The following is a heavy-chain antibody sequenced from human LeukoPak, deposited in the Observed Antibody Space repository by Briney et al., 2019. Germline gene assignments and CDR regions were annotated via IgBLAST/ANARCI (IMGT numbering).Heavy chain of an antibody. D-gene: IGHD3-22*01. CDR3: VREKYYYDSSGYYY. CDR2: IKEDGSEK. Sequence: GGSLRLSCAASGFMFSTYWMTWVRQAPGKGLEWVANIKEDGSEKYYLDSVKGRFTISRDNSKNSLYLQMNSLRAEDTAVYFCVREKYYYDSSGYYYWGQGTLVTVSS. V-gene: IGHV3-7*01. J-gene: IGHJ4*02. CDR1: GFMFSTYW.